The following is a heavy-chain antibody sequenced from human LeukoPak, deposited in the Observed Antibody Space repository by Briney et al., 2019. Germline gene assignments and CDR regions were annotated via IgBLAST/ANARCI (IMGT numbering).Heavy chain of an antibody. V-gene: IGHV1-18*01. CDR3: ARGVGYSSSSANWYFDL. CDR2: ISAYIGNT. J-gene: IGHJ2*01. Sequence: ASVKVSCKASGYTFTSYGISWVRQAPGQGLEWMGWISAYIGNTNYAQKLQGRVTMTTDTSTSTAYMELSSLRSEDTAVYYCARGVGYSSSSANWYFDLWGRGTLVTVSS. D-gene: IGHD6-6*01. CDR1: GYTFTSYG.